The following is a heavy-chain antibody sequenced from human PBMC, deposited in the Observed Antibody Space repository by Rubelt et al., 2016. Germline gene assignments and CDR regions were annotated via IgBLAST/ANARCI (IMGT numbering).Heavy chain of an antibody. CDR1: GGTFSSYA. D-gene: IGHD1-14*01. Sequence: QVQLVQSGAEVKKPGSSVKVSGKASGGTFSSYAISWVRQAPGQGLEWMGGIIPIFGTANYAQKFQVRVTITADESTSTAYMELSSLRSEDTAVYYCARDTVAGDNHYGMDVWGQGTTVTVSS. CDR3: ARDTVAGDNHYGMDV. J-gene: IGHJ6*02. V-gene: IGHV1-69*01. CDR2: IIPIFGTA.